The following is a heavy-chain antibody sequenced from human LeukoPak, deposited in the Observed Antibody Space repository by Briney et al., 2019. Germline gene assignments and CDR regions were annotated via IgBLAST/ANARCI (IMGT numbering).Heavy chain of an antibody. Sequence: SETLSLTCAVYVDSFSDHYWTWIRQPPGKGLEWIGEIHYSGSTNYRLSLKSRVSISVDRSKNQFSLKLTSVTAADTAVYYCARSPATSWSNFDYWGQGTLVTVSS. CDR2: IHYSGST. D-gene: IGHD2-2*01. J-gene: IGHJ4*02. CDR1: VDSFSDHY. CDR3: ARSPATSWSNFDY. V-gene: IGHV4-34*01.